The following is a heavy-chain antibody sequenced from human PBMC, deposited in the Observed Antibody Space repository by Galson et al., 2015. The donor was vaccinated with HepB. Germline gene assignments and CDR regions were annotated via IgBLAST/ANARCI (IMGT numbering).Heavy chain of an antibody. D-gene: IGHD4-17*01. CDR2: ISSSSSTI. J-gene: IGHJ4*02. CDR1: GFTFSSYS. CDR3: ARAPRNYGDYRYYFDY. Sequence: SLRLSCAASGFTFSSYSMNWVRQAPGKGLEWVSYISSSSSTIYYADSVKGRFTISRDNAKNSLYLQMNSLRAEDTAVYYCARAPRNYGDYRYYFDYWGQGTLVTVSS. V-gene: IGHV3-48*01.